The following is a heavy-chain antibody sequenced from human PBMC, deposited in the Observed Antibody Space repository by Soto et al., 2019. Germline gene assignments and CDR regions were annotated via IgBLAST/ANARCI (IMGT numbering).Heavy chain of an antibody. V-gene: IGHV3-15*07. CDR2: IKSKTDGGTT. Sequence: PGGSLRLSWAASGFTFSNAWMNWVRQAPGKGLEWVGRIKSKTDGGTTDYAAPVKGRFTISRDDSKNTLYLQMNSLKTEDTAVYYCTTRIAAAAPFDYWGQGTLVTVSS. D-gene: IGHD6-13*01. CDR1: GFTFSNAW. CDR3: TTRIAAAAPFDY. J-gene: IGHJ4*02.